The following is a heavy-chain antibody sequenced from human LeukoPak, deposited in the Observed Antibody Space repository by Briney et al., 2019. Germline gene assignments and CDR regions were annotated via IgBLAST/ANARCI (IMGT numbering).Heavy chain of an antibody. CDR3: ARGLSYYYGSGDYYYYYGMDV. D-gene: IGHD3-10*01. Sequence: SETLSLTCAVYGGPFSGYYWSWIRQPPGKGLEWIGEINHSGSTNYNPSLKSRVTISVDTSKNQFSLKLNSVTAADTAVYYCARGLSYYYGSGDYYYYYGMDVWGQGTTVTVSS. J-gene: IGHJ6*02. CDR1: GGPFSGYY. V-gene: IGHV4-34*01. CDR2: INHSGST.